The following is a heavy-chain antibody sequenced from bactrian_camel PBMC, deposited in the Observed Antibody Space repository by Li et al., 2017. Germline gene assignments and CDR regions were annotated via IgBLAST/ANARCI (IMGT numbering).Heavy chain of an antibody. V-gene: IGHV3S1*01. J-gene: IGHJ4*01. D-gene: IGHD5*01. CDR3: TRETQWVGYLEFAEY. Sequence: HVQLVESGGGLVQPGGSLRLSCAASGFTFSSNYMTWVRQAPGKGLEWVSGIAEGGGTTYYGDSVSGRFTISRDNTKNTLYLQLNSLTREDSAMYYCTRETQWVGYLEFAEYWGQGTQVTVS. CDR2: IAEGGGTT. CDR1: GFTFSSNY.